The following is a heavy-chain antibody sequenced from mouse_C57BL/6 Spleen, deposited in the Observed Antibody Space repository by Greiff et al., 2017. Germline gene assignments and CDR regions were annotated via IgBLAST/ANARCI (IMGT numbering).Heavy chain of an antibody. Sequence: EVQLVESGPGLVKPSQSLSLTCSVTGYSITSGYYWNWIRQFPGNKLEWMGYISYDGSNNYNPSLKNRISITRDTSKNQFFLKLNSVTTEDTATYYCARVDGYFDRAMDYWGQGTSVTVSS. CDR3: ARVDGYFDRAMDY. J-gene: IGHJ4*01. D-gene: IGHD2-3*01. V-gene: IGHV3-6*01. CDR1: GYSITSGYY. CDR2: ISYDGSN.